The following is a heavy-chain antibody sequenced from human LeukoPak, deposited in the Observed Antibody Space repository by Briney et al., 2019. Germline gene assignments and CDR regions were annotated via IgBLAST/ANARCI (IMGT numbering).Heavy chain of an antibody. CDR1: GFTVSSDS. V-gene: IGHV3-53*01. Sequence: AGSLRLSCTVSGFTVSSDSMSWVRQAPGKGLEWVSFIYSGGSTHYSDSVKGRFTISRDNSKNTLYLQMNSLRAEDTAVYYCARRAGAYSHPYDYWGQGTLVTVSS. D-gene: IGHD4/OR15-4a*01. CDR2: IYSGGST. J-gene: IGHJ4*02. CDR3: ARRAGAYSHPYDY.